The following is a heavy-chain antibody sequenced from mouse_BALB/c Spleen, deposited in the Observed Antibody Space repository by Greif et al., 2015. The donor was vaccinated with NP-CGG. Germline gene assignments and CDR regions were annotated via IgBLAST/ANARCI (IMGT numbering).Heavy chain of an antibody. CDR1: GFNIKDTY. CDR3: ARSLYDWLYAMDY. CDR2: IDPANGNT. J-gene: IGHJ4*01. V-gene: IGHV14-3*02. Sequence: EVQRVESGAELVEPGASVKLSCTASGFNIKDTYMHWVKQRPEQGLEWIGRIDPANGNTKYDPKFQGKATITADTSSNTAYPQLSSLTSEDTVVYYCARSLYDWLYAMDYWGQGTSVTVSS. D-gene: IGHD2-3*01.